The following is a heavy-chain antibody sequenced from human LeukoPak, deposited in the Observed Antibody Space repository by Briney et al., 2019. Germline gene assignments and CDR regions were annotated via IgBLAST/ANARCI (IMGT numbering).Heavy chain of an antibody. CDR3: ARLTYYYDSSGQNWFDP. J-gene: IGHJ5*02. Sequence: ASVKVSCKASGYTFTSYAMHWVRQAPGQRLEWMGWINAGNGNTKYSQKFQDRVTITRDTAASTAYMELSSLRSEDTAVYYCARLTYYYDSSGQNWFDPWGQGTLVTVSS. CDR1: GYTFTSYA. D-gene: IGHD3-22*01. CDR2: INAGNGNT. V-gene: IGHV1-3*01.